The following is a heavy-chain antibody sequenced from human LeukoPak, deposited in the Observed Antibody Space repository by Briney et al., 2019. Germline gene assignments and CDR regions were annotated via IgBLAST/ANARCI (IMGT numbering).Heavy chain of an antibody. V-gene: IGHV3-30*18. CDR1: GFTFSSYS. D-gene: IGHD6-19*01. CDR3: AKPGIAVAGTSDAFDI. Sequence: PGGSLRLSCAASGFTFSSYSMHWVRQAPGKGLEWVAVISYDGSNKYYADSVKGRFTISRDNSKNTLYLQMNSLRAEDTAVYYCAKPGIAVAGTSDAFDIWGQGTMVTVSS. CDR2: ISYDGSNK. J-gene: IGHJ3*02.